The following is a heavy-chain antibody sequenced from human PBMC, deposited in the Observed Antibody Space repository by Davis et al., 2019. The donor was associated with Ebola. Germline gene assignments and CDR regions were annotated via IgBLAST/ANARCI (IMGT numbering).Heavy chain of an antibody. CDR2: INHSGNT. CDR3: ARGTRGEAAAGMFYFDY. CDR1: GGSFSGYY. Sequence: MPSETLSLTCAVYGGSFSGYYWSWIRRPPGEGLEWIGEINHSGNTNSNPSLKSRVTISVDTSKNQFSLKVTSVTAADTARYYCARGTRGEAAAGMFYFDYWGRGTLVTVSS. V-gene: IGHV4-34*01. D-gene: IGHD6-13*01. J-gene: IGHJ4*02.